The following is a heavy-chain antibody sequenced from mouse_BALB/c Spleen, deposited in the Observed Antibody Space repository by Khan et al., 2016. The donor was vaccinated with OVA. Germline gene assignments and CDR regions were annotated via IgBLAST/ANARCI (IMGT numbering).Heavy chain of an antibody. CDR2: ISYSGST. CDR1: GYSITSDYA. V-gene: IGHV3-2*02. CDR3: ARDGTRYNYAMDY. J-gene: IGHJ4*01. D-gene: IGHD2-1*01. Sequence: VQLKESGPGLVKPSQSLSLTCTVTGYSITSDYAWNWIRQFPGNKLEWMGYISYSGSTSYNPSLKSRISITRDTSKNQFFLQLNSVTTEDTATSYCARDGTRYNYAMDYWGQGTAVTVSS.